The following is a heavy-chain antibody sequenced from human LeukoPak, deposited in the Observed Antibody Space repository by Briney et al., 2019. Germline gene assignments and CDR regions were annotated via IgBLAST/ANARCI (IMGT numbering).Heavy chain of an antibody. V-gene: IGHV3-23*01. CDR2: ISGSGGST. CDR3: AKQAGSSGYAFDI. Sequence: GGSLRLSCTASGFTFGDYAMSWVRQAPGKGLEWVSAISGSGGSTYYADSVKGRFTISRDNSKNTLYLQMNSLRAEDTAVYYCAKQAGSSGYAFDIWGQGTMVNVCS. J-gene: IGHJ3*02. D-gene: IGHD6-19*01. CDR1: GFTFGDYA.